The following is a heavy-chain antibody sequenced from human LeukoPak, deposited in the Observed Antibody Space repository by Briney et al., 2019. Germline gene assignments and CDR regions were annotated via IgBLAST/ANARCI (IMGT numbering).Heavy chain of an antibody. CDR2: IHTSGDT. D-gene: IGHD4-17*01. J-gene: IGHJ5*02. V-gene: IGHV3-53*01. Sequence: PGGSLRLSCAASGLTGSHNYLSWVRQAPGKGLERVSAIHTSGDTCYADSVKGRFTISRDTSKNTLYLQINSLRVEDTAVYYCIVFGDSNHWGQGTLVTVSS. CDR3: IVFGDSNH. CDR1: GLTGSHNY.